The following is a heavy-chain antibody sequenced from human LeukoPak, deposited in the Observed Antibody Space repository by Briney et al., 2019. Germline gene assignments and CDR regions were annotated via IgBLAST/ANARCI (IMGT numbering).Heavy chain of an antibody. V-gene: IGHV3-23*01. CDR2: ISGSGGST. CDR3: AKEGYYGDEPDY. D-gene: IGHD4-17*01. J-gene: IGHJ4*02. CDR1: GFTFSSYA. Sequence: GGSLRLSCAASGFTFSSYAMSWVRQAPGKGLEWVSAISGSGGSTYYADSVKGRFTIYRDNSKNTLYMQMNSLRAEDTAVYYCAKEGYYGDEPDYWGQGTLVTVSS.